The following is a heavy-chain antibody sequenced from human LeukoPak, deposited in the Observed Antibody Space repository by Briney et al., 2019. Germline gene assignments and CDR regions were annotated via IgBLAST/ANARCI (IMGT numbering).Heavy chain of an antibody. CDR3: AKSLQGYCSGGSCYSVGY. CDR1: GFTFSTYA. D-gene: IGHD2-15*01. Sequence: GGSLRLSCAAPGFTFSTYAMSWVRQAPGKGLEWVSATSSSDAGTYYADSVKGRFTISRDNSKNTLYLQMNSLRAEDTAVYYCAKSLQGYCSGGSCYSVGYWGQGTLVTVSS. V-gene: IGHV3-23*01. CDR2: TSSSDAGT. J-gene: IGHJ4*02.